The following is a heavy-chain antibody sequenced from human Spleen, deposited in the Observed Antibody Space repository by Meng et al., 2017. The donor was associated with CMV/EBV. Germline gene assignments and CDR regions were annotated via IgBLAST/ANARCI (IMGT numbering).Heavy chain of an antibody. J-gene: IGHJ3*02. Sequence: SETLSLTCTVSGGSISSSSYYWGWIRQPPGKGLEWIGYIYYSGSTKYNPSLKSRVTLSISVDTSKNQFSLKLSSLTAADTAVYYCARELRGSFDIWGQGTLVTVSS. CDR2: IYYSGST. CDR3: ARELRGSFDI. CDR1: GGSISSSSYY. D-gene: IGHD1-7*01. V-gene: IGHV4-61*05.